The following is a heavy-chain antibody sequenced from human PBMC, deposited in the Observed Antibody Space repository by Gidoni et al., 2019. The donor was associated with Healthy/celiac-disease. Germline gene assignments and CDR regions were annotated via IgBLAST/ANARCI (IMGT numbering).Heavy chain of an antibody. CDR2: IKQSGST. Sequence: QAQLQQWGAGLLKPSETLSLTGAVYGGSCSGYYWSGNRQPPGKGLEWIGEIKQSGSTNYNPSLQSRVTISVDTSKIQFSLKLSSVTAADTAVYYCARGRIVMYASSGYTQRRVYFDYWGQGTLLPVSS. V-gene: IGHV4-34*01. D-gene: IGHD3-22*01. J-gene: IGHJ4*02. CDR3: ARGRIVMYASSGYTQRRVYFDY. CDR1: GGSCSGYY.